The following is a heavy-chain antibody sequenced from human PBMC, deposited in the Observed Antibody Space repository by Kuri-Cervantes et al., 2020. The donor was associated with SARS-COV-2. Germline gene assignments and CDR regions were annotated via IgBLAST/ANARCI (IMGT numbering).Heavy chain of an antibody. J-gene: IGHJ4*02. Sequence: SETLSLTCAVYGGSFSGYYWSWIRQPPGKGLEWIGEINHSGSTNYNPSLKSRVTISVDTSKNQFSLKLSSVTAADTAVYYCARVTRGYSYGYRGGDYWGQGTLVTVSS. CDR3: ARVTRGYSYGYRGGDY. CDR1: GGSFSGYY. V-gene: IGHV4-34*01. CDR2: INHSGST. D-gene: IGHD5-18*01.